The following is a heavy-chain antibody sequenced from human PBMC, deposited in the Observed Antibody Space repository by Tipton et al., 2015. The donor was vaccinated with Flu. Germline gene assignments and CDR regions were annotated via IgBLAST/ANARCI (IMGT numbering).Heavy chain of an antibody. D-gene: IGHD6-19*01. CDR2: ISWNSGSI. CDR1: GFTFDDYA. Sequence: SLRLSCAASGFTFDDYAMHWVRQAPGKGLEWVSGISWNSGSIGYADSVKGRFTISRDNAKNSLYLQMNSLRAEDTAVYYCARGVAGKGDYWGQGTLVTVSS. J-gene: IGHJ4*02. CDR3: ARGVAGKGDY. V-gene: IGHV3-9*01.